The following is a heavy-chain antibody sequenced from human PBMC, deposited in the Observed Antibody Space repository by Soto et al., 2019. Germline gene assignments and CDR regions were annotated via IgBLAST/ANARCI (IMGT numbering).Heavy chain of an antibody. V-gene: IGHV3-7*03. CDR3: ARAPYSNAWYRFDL. CDR2: IKHDGSVQ. D-gene: IGHD4-4*01. CDR1: GFTFSGYL. Sequence: QLVESGGGLVQPGGSLRLSCEASGFTFSGYLMSWVRQAPGKGLEWVADIKHDGSVQYYVDSVKGRFTISRDNAKKLLYLQMNGLRAEDTALYYCARAPYSNAWYRFDLWGQGTLVTVSS. J-gene: IGHJ4*02.